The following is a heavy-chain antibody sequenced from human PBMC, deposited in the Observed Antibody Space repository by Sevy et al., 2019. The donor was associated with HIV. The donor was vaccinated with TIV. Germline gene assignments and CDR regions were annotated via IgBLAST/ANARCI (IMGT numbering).Heavy chain of an antibody. CDR2: IYYNGHI. J-gene: IGHJ4*02. D-gene: IGHD1-26*01. Sequence: SETLSLTCTVSCDSITSLYWNWIRQPPGKGLEWIANIYYNGHINYNPSLKSRVTLSLDTSKNQFSLRLSSVTAADTAMYYCAGENAWGRGYSWGQGTLVTVSS. CDR3: AGENAWGRGYS. CDR1: CDSITSLY. V-gene: IGHV4-59*08.